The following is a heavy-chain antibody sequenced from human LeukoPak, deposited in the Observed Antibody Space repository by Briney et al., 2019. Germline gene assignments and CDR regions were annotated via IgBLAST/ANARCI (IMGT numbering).Heavy chain of an antibody. CDR3: ARVSGGSSGYVFDY. CDR1: GFTFSSYE. CDR2: IRSSGGTK. D-gene: IGHD3-22*01. J-gene: IGHJ4*02. Sequence: PGGSLRLSYAASGFTFSSYEMNWVRQAPGKGPEWVSYIRSSGGTKYYADSVKGRFAISRDNAKNSLYLQMNSLRAEDSAVYYCARVSGGSSGYVFDYWGQGTLVTVSS. V-gene: IGHV3-48*03.